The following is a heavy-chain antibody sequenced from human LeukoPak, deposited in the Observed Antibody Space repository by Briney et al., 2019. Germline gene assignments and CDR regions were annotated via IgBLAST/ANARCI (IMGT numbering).Heavy chain of an antibody. CDR3: AKALGDWPTTLDY. V-gene: IGHV3-23*01. Sequence: GGTLRLSCAASGFTFSSYGMSWVRQAPGKGLEWVSSMSGSVGTTYYADSVKGRFTVSRDNSKNTLYLQMNSLTAADTAVYFCAKALGDWPTTLDYWGRGTLVTVSS. D-gene: IGHD3-16*01. CDR2: MSGSVGTT. CDR1: GFTFSSYG. J-gene: IGHJ4*02.